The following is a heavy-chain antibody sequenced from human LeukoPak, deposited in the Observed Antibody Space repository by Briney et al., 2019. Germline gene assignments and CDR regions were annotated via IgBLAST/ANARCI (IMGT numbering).Heavy chain of an antibody. CDR3: TKAIGDSSGYSDY. V-gene: IGHV3-9*01. CDR1: GFTFDDYA. J-gene: IGHJ4*02. CDR2: ISWNSGSI. Sequence: PGGSLRLSCAVSGFTFDDYAMHWVRQAPGKGLEWVSGISWNSGSIGYADSVKGRFTISRDNAKNSLYLQMNSLRAEDTALYYCTKAIGDSSGYSDYWGQGALVTVSS. D-gene: IGHD3-22*01.